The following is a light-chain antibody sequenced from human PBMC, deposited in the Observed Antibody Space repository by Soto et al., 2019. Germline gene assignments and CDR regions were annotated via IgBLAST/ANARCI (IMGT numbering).Light chain of an antibody. J-gene: IGKJ1*01. V-gene: IGKV3-15*01. CDR2: AAS. Sequence: EIVMTQSPATLSVSPGERATLSCRASQSVSSNLAWYQQKPGQAPRLLIYAASTRATGIPAWFSGSGSGTEYTLTISSLQSEDYAVYYCQQYNNWLRSWTFGQGTKVEIK. CDR1: QSVSSN. CDR3: QQYNNWLRSWT.